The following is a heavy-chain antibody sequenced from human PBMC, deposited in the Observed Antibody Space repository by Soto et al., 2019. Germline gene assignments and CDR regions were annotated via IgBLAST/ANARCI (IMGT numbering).Heavy chain of an antibody. V-gene: IGHV4-59*01. Sequence: QVQLQESGPGLVKPSETLSLTCTVSGGSISSYYWSWIRQPPGKGLEWIGYIYYSGSTNYNPSLKSRATISVGTSKNHFSLKLSSVTAAETAVYYCARNDFWSGYCDYWGQGTLVTVSS. CDR1: GGSISSYY. CDR3: ARNDFWSGYCDY. D-gene: IGHD3-3*01. CDR2: IYYSGST. J-gene: IGHJ4*02.